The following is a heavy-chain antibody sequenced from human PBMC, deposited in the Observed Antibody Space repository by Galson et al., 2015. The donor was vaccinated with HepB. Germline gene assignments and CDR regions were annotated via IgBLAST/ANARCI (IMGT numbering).Heavy chain of an antibody. J-gene: IGHJ2*01. V-gene: IGHV3-21*01. Sequence: SLRLSCAASGFAFSSPSMNWIRQAPGKGLEWISSITNSGTYIHYADSVRGRFPVSRDNAKNSLYLQMNSLRAEDTAVYYCARALVVIDHWYFDLWGRGTLVTVSS. D-gene: IGHD3-22*01. CDR3: ARALVVIDHWYFDL. CDR2: ITNSGTYI. CDR1: GFAFSSPS.